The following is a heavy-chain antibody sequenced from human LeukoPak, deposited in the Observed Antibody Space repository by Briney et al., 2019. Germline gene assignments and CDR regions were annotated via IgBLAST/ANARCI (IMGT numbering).Heavy chain of an antibody. CDR2: INPNSGGT. Sequence: ASVKVSCKASGYTFTGYYMHWVRQAPGQGLEWMGWINPNSGGTNYAQKFQGRVTMTRDTSISTDYMELSRLRSDDTAVYYCARTEVYYYDSSRRFDPWGQGTLVTVSS. V-gene: IGHV1-2*02. CDR1: GYTFTGYY. J-gene: IGHJ5*02. D-gene: IGHD3-22*01. CDR3: ARTEVYYYDSSRRFDP.